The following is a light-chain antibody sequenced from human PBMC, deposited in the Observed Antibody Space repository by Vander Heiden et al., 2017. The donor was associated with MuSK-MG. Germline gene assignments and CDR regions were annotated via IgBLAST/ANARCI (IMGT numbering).Light chain of an antibody. CDR2: AAS. J-gene: IGKJ4*01. CDR3: QQSDSTPLT. Sequence: DIQMTQSPSSLSASVGDRVTITCRASQSISSYLNWYQQKPGKAPKLLIYAASSLQSGVPSRFSGSGSRTDFTLTISSLQPEDFATYYCQQSDSTPLTFGGGTKLEIK. V-gene: IGKV1-39*01. CDR1: QSISSY.